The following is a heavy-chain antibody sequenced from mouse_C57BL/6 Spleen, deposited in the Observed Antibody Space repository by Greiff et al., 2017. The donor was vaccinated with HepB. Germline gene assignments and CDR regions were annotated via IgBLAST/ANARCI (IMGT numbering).Heavy chain of an antibody. J-gene: IGHJ4*01. V-gene: IGHV5-17*01. CDR3: ARVYGNSYYYAMDY. D-gene: IGHD2-1*01. CDR2: ISSGSSTI. Sequence: EVKLMESGGGLVKPGGSLKLSCAASGFTFSDYGMHWVRQAPEKGLEWVAYISSGSSTIYYADTVKGRFTISRDNAKNTLFLQMTSLRSEDTAMYYCARVYGNSYYYAMDYWGQGTSVTVSS. CDR1: GFTFSDYG.